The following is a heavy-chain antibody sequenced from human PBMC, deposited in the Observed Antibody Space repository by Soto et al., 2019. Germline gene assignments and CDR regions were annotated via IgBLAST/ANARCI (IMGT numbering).Heavy chain of an antibody. CDR1: GFTFSSYG. V-gene: IGHV3-30*03. CDR3: ARQAKIGDRSQFYFDS. CDR2: ISYDGRNK. D-gene: IGHD3-16*01. J-gene: IGHJ4*02. Sequence: QVQLVESGGGVVQPGRSLRLSCAASGFTFSSYGMHWVRQAPGKGLEWVAVISYDGRNKHYVDSVKGRFTISRDNSQDTLYLQMDSLRPDDTAVYYCARQAKIGDRSQFYFDSWGQGTLVTVSS.